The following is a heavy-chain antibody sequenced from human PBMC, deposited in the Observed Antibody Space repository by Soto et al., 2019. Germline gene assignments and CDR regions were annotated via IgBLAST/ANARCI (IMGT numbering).Heavy chain of an antibody. J-gene: IGHJ4*02. CDR3: TKVSHQRLVHDY. D-gene: IGHD6-13*01. CDR2: IHFGGNT. V-gene: IGHV3-53*01. CDR1: VFTVSADY. Sequence: WGALLVSCAASVFTVSADYVSWVRQAPGKGLDCVSVIHFGGNTYYADSVKGRFTVSRDNSKNTLYLQMNSLRVEDTAIYFCTKVSHQRLVHDYWGQGTMVTVSS.